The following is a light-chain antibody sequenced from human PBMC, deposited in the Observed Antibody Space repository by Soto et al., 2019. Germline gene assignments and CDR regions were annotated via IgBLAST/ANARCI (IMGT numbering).Light chain of an antibody. CDR1: QSLAYSDGNTY. Sequence: DVVMTQSPLSLPVTLGQPASISCRSSQSLAYSDGNTYLNWFQQRPGQSPRRLIYKVSNRDSGVPDRFSGSESGTDFTLKISRVEAEDVGVYYCMQGTPWPPYTFGQGTKLEIK. CDR2: KVS. V-gene: IGKV2-30*01. CDR3: MQGTPWPPYT. J-gene: IGKJ2*01.